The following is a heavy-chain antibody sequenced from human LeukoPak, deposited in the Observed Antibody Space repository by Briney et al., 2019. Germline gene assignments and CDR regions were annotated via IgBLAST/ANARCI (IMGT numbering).Heavy chain of an antibody. CDR3: ATSHSSSWGRDWFDP. V-gene: IGHV1-24*01. CDR1: GYTLTELS. D-gene: IGHD6-13*01. CDR2: FDPEDGET. Sequence: GASVKVSCKVSGYTLTELSMHWVRQAPGKGLEWMGGFDPEDGETIYAQKFQGRVTMTEDTSTDTAYMELSSLRSEDTAVYYCATSHSSSWGRDWFDPWGQGTLVTVSS. J-gene: IGHJ5*02.